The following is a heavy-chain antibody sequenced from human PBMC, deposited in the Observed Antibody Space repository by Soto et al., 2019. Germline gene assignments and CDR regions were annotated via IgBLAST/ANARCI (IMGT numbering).Heavy chain of an antibody. V-gene: IGHV4-61*01. J-gene: IGHJ5*02. CDR1: GGAVSSGTYY. CDR3: TRGPPRVQWFDP. Sequence: SETLSLTCTVSGGAVSSGTYYWGWIRQPPGKGLEWIGHIYFTGSTNYNPSLKSRVTMSLDTSRNQFSLKLSSVTAADTAVYYCTRGPPRVQWFDPWGLGTLVTVSS. CDR2: IYFTGST.